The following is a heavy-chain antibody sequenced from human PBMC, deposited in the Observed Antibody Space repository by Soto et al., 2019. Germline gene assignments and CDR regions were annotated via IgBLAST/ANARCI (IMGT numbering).Heavy chain of an antibody. Sequence: EVQLLESGGDLVQPGGSLRLSCTVSGFTFSSYAMSWVRQAPGKGLEWVSAIRGSGASTYYADSVKGRFTISRDNSKNMLYLQMNSLRDEDTAVYSCAKANVDGAFDIWGQGTMVTVSS. CDR2: IRGSGAST. V-gene: IGHV3-23*01. J-gene: IGHJ3*02. CDR3: AKANVDGAFDI. CDR1: GFTFSSYA. D-gene: IGHD7-27*01.